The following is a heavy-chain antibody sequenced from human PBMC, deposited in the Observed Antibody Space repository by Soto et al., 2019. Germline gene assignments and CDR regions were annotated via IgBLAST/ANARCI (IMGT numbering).Heavy chain of an antibody. D-gene: IGHD6-19*01. CDR3: ARHVISVAPFGW. V-gene: IGHV4-59*08. J-gene: IGHJ4*02. CDR1: GGSIGSYY. Sequence: QVHLQESGPGLVKPPETLFVTCSVSGGSIGSYYWSWIRQSPGKGLEWIGFIHYSGSTNYNPSLRSRVTISVDTSKNQLSLKLNSVPATETAVYYCARHVISVAPFGWWGQGALVTVSS. CDR2: IHYSGST.